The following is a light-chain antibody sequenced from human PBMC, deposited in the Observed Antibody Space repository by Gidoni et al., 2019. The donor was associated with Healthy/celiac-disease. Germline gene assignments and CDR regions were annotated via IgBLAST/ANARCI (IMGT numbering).Light chain of an antibody. CDR2: DAS. CDR1: QSISSY. V-gene: IGKV3-11*01. CDR3: QQSNSRPRT. J-gene: IGKJ4*01. Sequence: DIAFTHSPATLSLSPGERPTLSCRASQSISSYLAWYQQKPGKAPKLLIYDASNRATGIPARFSGSGSGTDFTLTISSLEPEDFAVYYCQQSNSRPRTFGEGTRLEIK.